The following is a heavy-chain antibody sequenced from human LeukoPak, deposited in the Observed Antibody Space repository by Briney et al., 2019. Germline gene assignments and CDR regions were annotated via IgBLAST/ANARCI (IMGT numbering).Heavy chain of an antibody. D-gene: IGHD6-19*01. Sequence: QAGGSLRLSCAASGFTFSSYGMHRVRQAPGKGLEWVAFIRYDGSNQYYADSVKGRFTISRDSSKNTLYLQMNSLRGDDTAVYYCAKDMGYNTGWTRFDYWGQGNLVTVSS. CDR1: GFTFSSYG. V-gene: IGHV3-30*02. CDR2: IRYDGSNQ. CDR3: AKDMGYNTGWTRFDY. J-gene: IGHJ4*02.